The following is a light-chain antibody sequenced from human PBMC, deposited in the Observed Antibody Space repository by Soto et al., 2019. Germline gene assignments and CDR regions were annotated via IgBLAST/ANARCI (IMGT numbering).Light chain of an antibody. J-gene: IGLJ2*01. CDR1: TSNIGSNT. V-gene: IGLV1-44*01. Sequence: QSVLTQPPSASGTPGQRVTISCSGSTSNIGSNTVNWYQHLPGSAPKLLIHSDSQRPSGVPDRFSGSKSGTSASLAISGLQSEDEAAYFCAAWDDSLNGFVIFGGGTKLTVL. CDR2: SDS. CDR3: AAWDDSLNGFVI.